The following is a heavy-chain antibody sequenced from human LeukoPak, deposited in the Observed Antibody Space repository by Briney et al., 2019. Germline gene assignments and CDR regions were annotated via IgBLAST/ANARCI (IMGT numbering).Heavy chain of an antibody. V-gene: IGHV4-59*01. Sequence: SETLSLTCTVSGGSISSYYWSWIRQPPGKGLEWIGYIYYSGSTNYNPSLKSRVTISVDTSKNQFSLKLSSVTAADTAVYYCARGVVLGYDSSGYYYSWFDPWGQGTLVTVSS. CDR3: ARGVVLGYDSSGYYYSWFDP. CDR1: GGSISSYY. J-gene: IGHJ5*02. D-gene: IGHD3-22*01. CDR2: IYYSGST.